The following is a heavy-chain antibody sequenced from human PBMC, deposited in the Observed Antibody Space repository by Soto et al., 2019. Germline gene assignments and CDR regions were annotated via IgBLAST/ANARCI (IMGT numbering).Heavy chain of an antibody. D-gene: IGHD3-10*01. V-gene: IGHV1-18*01. CDR1: GYTFTSYG. CDR3: ARDYKFNSGSYYYSDYYYYGMDV. J-gene: IGHJ6*02. Sequence: ASVKVSCKASGYTFTSYGISWVRQAPGQGLEWMGWISAYNGNTNYAQKLQGRVTMTTDTSTSTAYMELRSLRSDDTAVYYCARDYKFNSGSYYYSDYYYYGMDVWSQGTKDTVSS. CDR2: ISAYNGNT.